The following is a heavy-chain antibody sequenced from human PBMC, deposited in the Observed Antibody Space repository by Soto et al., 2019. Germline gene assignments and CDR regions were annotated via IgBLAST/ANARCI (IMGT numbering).Heavy chain of an antibody. D-gene: IGHD3-10*01. CDR3: ARSTSLGAMAV. V-gene: IGHV3-21*01. CDR1: GFTFSTYS. J-gene: IGHJ6*02. CDR2: FRSTTGYM. Sequence: EVQLVESGGGLVKPGGSLRLSCAASGFTFSTYSMNWVRQAPGEGLEWFSSFRSTTGYMYNADSVKGRFTISRDNAKHSLYLKMITPRAEDTVVYYSARSTSLGAMAVWGQGTTVTVSS.